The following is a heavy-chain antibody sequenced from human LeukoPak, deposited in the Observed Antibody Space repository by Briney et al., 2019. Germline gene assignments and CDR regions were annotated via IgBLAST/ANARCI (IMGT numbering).Heavy chain of an antibody. D-gene: IGHD3-22*01. J-gene: IGHJ4*02. Sequence: SETLSLTCSVSGASISSGSNYWGWIRQPPGKTLEWIGSIYSSGSTYYNPSLKSRVIIIIDTPKNQFSLKLSSVTAADTAVYYCARVWGDSSGYYLDYWGQGTLVTVSS. V-gene: IGHV4-39*07. CDR1: GASISSGSNY. CDR3: ARVWGDSSGYYLDY. CDR2: IYSSGST.